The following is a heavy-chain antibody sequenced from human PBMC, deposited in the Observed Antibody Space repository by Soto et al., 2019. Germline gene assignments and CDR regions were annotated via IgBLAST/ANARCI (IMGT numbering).Heavy chain of an antibody. CDR2: IIPIFGTA. D-gene: IGHD1-26*01. V-gene: IGHV1-69*13. CDR1: GGTFSSYA. J-gene: IGHJ5*02. Sequence: SVKVSWKASGGTFSSYASSWVRQAPGQGLEWMGGIIPIFGTANYAQKFPGRVTITADESTSTAYMELSSLRSEDTAVYYCAVVGSTYNWFDPWGQGTMVTVSS. CDR3: AVVGSTYNWFDP.